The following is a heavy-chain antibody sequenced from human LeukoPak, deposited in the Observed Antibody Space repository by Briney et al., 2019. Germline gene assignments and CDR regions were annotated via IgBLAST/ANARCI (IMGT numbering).Heavy chain of an antibody. CDR3: ARDQGDYYGSGSYYNY. Sequence: ASVKVSCKASAYTFTSYAMNCVRQAPGQGLEWMGGINTNTGNPTYAQGFTGRFVFSLDTSVSTAYLQISSLKAEDTAVYYCARDQGDYYGSGSYYNYWGQGTLVTVSS. J-gene: IGHJ4*02. CDR1: AYTFTSYA. CDR2: INTNTGNP. D-gene: IGHD3-10*01. V-gene: IGHV7-4-1*02.